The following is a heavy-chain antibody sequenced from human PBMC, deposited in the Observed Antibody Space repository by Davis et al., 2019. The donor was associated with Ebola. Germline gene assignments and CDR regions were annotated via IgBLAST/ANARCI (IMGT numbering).Heavy chain of an antibody. CDR3: ARAKSTTWIQLPTGFTLGYYFDY. Sequence: GSLRLSCAASGFTFSSYSMNWVRQAPGKGLEWVSSISSSSSYIYYADSVKGRFTISRDNAKNSLYLQMNSLRAEDTAVYYCARAKSTTWIQLPTGFTLGYYFDYWGQGTLVTVSS. D-gene: IGHD5-18*01. J-gene: IGHJ4*02. CDR2: ISSSSSYI. V-gene: IGHV3-21*01. CDR1: GFTFSSYS.